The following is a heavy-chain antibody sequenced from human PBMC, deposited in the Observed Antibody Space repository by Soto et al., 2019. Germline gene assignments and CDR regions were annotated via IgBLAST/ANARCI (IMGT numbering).Heavy chain of an antibody. CDR1: GGSMSGYY. D-gene: IGHD3-10*01. J-gene: IGHJ3*02. Sequence: SETLSLTCTVSGGSMSGYYWSWIRQPPGKRLEWIAYMYYTGDTNYNPSLKSRATISIDKSRNQFSLKVTSVTAADTAVYYCARIPPYGSGSYLAFDMWGQGTMVTVSS. CDR2: MYYTGDT. CDR3: ARIPPYGSGSYLAFDM. V-gene: IGHV4-59*01.